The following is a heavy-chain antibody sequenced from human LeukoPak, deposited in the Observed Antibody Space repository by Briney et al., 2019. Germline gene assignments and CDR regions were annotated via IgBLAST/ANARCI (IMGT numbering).Heavy chain of an antibody. CDR3: ARDTGYFGSGGFDL. V-gene: IGHV4-39*07. CDR1: GGSISSSSYY. Sequence: SETLSLTCTVSGGSISSSSYYWGWIRQPPGKGLEWIGRIYPSGSTNYSPSLKSRFTMSVDTSKNQFSLRLSSVTAADTAVYYCARDTGYFGSGGFDLWGQGTLVTVSS. D-gene: IGHD3-10*01. CDR2: IYPSGST. J-gene: IGHJ4*02.